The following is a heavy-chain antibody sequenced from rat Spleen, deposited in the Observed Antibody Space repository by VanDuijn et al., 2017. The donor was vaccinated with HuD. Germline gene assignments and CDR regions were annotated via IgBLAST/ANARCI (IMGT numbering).Heavy chain of an antibody. CDR3: ARHGWGYGVMDA. CDR2: ISNDGGTT. Sequence: EVQLVESGGGLVQPGRSLKLSCAASGFIFSNDGMAWVRQAPGKGLEWVSSISNDGGTTYYPDSVKGRFTISRDNAEHTVYLQMNSLRSEDTATYYCARHGWGYGVMDAWGQGASVTVSS. D-gene: IGHD4-3*01. V-gene: IGHV5S13*01. J-gene: IGHJ4*01. CDR1: GFIFSNDG.